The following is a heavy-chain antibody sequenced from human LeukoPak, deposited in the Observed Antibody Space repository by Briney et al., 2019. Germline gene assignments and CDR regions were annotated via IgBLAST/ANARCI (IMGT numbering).Heavy chain of an antibody. D-gene: IGHD3-10*01. V-gene: IGHV3-21*01. J-gene: IGHJ5*02. Sequence: PGGSLRLSCAASGFTFSSYSMNWVRQAPGKGLEWVSSISSSSSYIYYADSVKGRFTISRDNAKNSLYLQMNSLRDEDTAVYYCARVGGVRGVITNNWFDPWGQGTLVTVSS. CDR3: ARVGGVRGVITNNWFDP. CDR2: ISSSSSYI. CDR1: GFTFSSYS.